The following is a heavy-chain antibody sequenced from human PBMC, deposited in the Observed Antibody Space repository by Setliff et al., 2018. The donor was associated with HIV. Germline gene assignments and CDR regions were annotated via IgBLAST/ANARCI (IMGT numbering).Heavy chain of an antibody. V-gene: IGHV1-3*03. CDR2: INAGNGNT. J-gene: IGHJ4*02. D-gene: IGHD6-13*01. Sequence: ASVKVSCKASGYTFTGYYMHWVRQAPGQRLEWMGWINAGNGNTKYSQEFQGRVTITKDTSASTAYMELSSLRSEDMAVYYCAREGAAAGLDLDYWGQGTLVTVSS. CDR1: GYTFTGYY. CDR3: AREGAAAGLDLDY.